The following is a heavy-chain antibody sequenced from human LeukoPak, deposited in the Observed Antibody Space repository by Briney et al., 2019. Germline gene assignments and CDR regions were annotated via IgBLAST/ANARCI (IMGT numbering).Heavy chain of an antibody. CDR3: ARAGYSYGTGYYFDY. CDR1: GGSISSYY. V-gene: IGHV4-59*01. J-gene: IGHJ4*02. Sequence: SETLSLTCTVSGGSISSYYWSWIRLPPGKGLEWIGYIYYTGATYYNPSLKSRVTISLDTSKNQFSLKLSSVTAADAAVYYCARAGYSYGTGYYFDYWGQGALVTVST. D-gene: IGHD5-18*01. CDR2: IYYTGAT.